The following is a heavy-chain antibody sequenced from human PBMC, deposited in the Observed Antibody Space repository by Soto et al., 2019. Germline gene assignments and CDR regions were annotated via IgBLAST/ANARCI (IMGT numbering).Heavy chain of an antibody. D-gene: IGHD3-16*01. CDR1: GYTFTSHW. CDR2: IFPGDSDT. CDR3: VRHGAYFDY. Sequence: GESLKISCKGSGYTFTSHWIGWVRQMPGKGLEWMGIIFPGDSDTRYSPSFQGQVTISADKSINTAYLQWSSLKASDTAMYFCVRHGAYFDYWGQGTLVTVSS. V-gene: IGHV5-51*01. J-gene: IGHJ4*02.